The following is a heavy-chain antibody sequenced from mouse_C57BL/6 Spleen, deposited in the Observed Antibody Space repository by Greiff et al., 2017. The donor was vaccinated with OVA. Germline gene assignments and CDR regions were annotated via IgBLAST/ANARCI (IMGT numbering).Heavy chain of an antibody. D-gene: IGHD2-4*01. CDR1: GYTFTSYG. CDR2: IYPRSGNT. V-gene: IGHV1-81*01. J-gene: IGHJ1*03. CDR3: ARDDYDVGSWYFDV. Sequence: QVQLKQSGAELARPGASVKLSCKASGYTFTSYGISWVKQRTGQGLEWIGEIYPRSGNTYYNEKFKGKATLTADKSSSTAYMELRSLTSEDSAVYFCARDDYDVGSWYFDVWGTGTTVTVSS.